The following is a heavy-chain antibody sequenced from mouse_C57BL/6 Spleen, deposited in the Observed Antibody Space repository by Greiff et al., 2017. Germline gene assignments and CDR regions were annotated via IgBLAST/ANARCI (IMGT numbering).Heavy chain of an antibody. CDR2: IYPGSGNT. V-gene: IGHV1-66*01. CDR3: ASQPYYYDYDFYAMDY. D-gene: IGHD2-4*01. J-gene: IGHJ4*01. Sequence: VKLQQSGPELVKPGASVKISCKASGYSFTSYYIHWVKQRPGQGLEWIGWIYPGSGNTKYNEKFKGKATLTADTSSSTAYMQLSSLTSEDSAVYYCASQPYYYDYDFYAMDYWGQGTSVTVSS. CDR1: GYSFTSYY.